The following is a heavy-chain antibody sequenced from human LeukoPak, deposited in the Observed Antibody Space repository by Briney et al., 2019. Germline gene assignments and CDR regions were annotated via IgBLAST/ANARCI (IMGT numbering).Heavy chain of an antibody. J-gene: IGHJ4*02. CDR2: IYPRDGST. Sequence: ASVKVSCKAPGYTFTSNYIHWVRQAPGQGLEWMGVIYPRDGSTSYAQKFQGRVTVTRDTSTSTVHMELSGLRSEDTAVYYCARDQEGFDYWGQGTQVTASS. V-gene: IGHV1-46*01. CDR3: ARDQEGFDY. CDR1: GYTFTSNY.